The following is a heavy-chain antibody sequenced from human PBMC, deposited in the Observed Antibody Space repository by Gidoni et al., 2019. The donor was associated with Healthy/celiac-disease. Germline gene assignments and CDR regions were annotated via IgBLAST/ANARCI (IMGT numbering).Heavy chain of an antibody. D-gene: IGHD6-6*01. CDR1: GGSFSGYY. V-gene: IGHV4-34*01. Sequence: QVQLQQWGAGLLKPSETLSLTCAVYGGSFSGYYWSWIRQHPGKGLEWIGEINHSGSTNYNPSLKSRVTISVDTSKNQFSLKLSSVTAADTAVYYCARGPSKAARRGWDNWFDPWGQGTLVTVSS. CDR2: INHSGST. CDR3: ARGPSKAARRGWDNWFDP. J-gene: IGHJ5*02.